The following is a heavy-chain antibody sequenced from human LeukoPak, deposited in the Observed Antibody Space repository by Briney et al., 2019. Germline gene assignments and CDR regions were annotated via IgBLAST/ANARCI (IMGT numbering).Heavy chain of an antibody. V-gene: IGHV1-2*02. CDR1: GYTFTGYY. CDR3: AKAHVNYYDSSGYYLYY. D-gene: IGHD3-22*01. CDR2: INPNSGGT. J-gene: IGHJ4*02. Sequence: ASVKVSCKASGYTFTGYYMHWVRQAPGQGLEWMGWINPNSGGTNYAQKFQGRVTMTRDTSISTAYMELSRLRSDDTAVYYCAKAHVNYYDSSGYYLYYWGQGTLVTVSS.